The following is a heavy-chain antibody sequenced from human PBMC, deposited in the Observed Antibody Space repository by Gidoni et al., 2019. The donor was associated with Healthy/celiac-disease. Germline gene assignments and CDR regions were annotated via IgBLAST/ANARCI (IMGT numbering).Heavy chain of an antibody. J-gene: IGHJ4*02. CDR3: AKIAPYYYDSSGYYGDFDY. CDR2: ISYDGSNK. Sequence: QVQLVESGGGVVQPGRSLRLSCAAPGFTFSRYGMHWVRQAPGKGLEWVAVISYDGSNKYYADSVKGRFTISRDNSKNTLYLQMNSLRAEDTAVYYCAKIAPYYYDSSGYYGDFDYWGQGTLVTVSS. D-gene: IGHD3-22*01. CDR1: GFTFSRYG. V-gene: IGHV3-30*18.